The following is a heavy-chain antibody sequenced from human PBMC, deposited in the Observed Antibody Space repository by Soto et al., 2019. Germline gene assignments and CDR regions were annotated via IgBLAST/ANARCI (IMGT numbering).Heavy chain of an antibody. Sequence: PSETLSLTCTVSGASISNNGYYWGWIRQPPGKGLGWIGCGYYTGGTHFNPSLKTRGTIPVDTSKNQCSLKLSSVTAADTAVYYCARPNGGWYYFDYWGQGTLVTVSS. J-gene: IGHJ4*02. CDR1: GASISNNGYY. CDR2: GYYTGGT. V-gene: IGHV4-39*01. D-gene: IGHD6-19*01. CDR3: ARPNGGWYYFDY.